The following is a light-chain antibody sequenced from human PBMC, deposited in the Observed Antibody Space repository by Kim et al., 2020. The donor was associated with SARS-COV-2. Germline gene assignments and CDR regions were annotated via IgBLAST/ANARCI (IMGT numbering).Light chain of an antibody. Sequence: SASVGDRVTITCRASQSIGSSLHWYQQKPGKAPKVLIYAASSLQSGVPSMFSGSGSGTDFTLTISSLQPEDFATYYCQQSYSTPYTFGQGTKLEI. CDR1: QSIGSS. CDR2: AAS. CDR3: QQSYSTPYT. J-gene: IGKJ2*01. V-gene: IGKV1-39*01.